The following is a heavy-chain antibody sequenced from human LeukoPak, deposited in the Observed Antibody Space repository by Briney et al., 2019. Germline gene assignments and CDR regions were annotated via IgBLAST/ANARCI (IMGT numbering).Heavy chain of an antibody. Sequence: SETLSLTCTVSGGSISSYYWSWIRQPAGKGLEWIGCIYTSGSTNYNASLKSRVSMSVDTSKNQFSLKLSSVTAADTAVFYCARENSGSYREFDYWGQGTQVTVSS. J-gene: IGHJ4*02. V-gene: IGHV4-4*07. CDR1: GGSISSYY. CDR2: IYTSGST. D-gene: IGHD1-26*01. CDR3: ARENSGSYREFDY.